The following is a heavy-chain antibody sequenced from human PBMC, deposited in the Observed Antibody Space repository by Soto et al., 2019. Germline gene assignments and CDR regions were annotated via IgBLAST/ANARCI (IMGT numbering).Heavy chain of an antibody. CDR1: VFNFNNYN. CDR3: ARDNRDCSAFNCYNPGRVFGLDV. D-gene: IGHD2-15*01. Sequence: PGGSLRLSCVASVFNFNNYNLHWVRQAPSNSLESVAVISFDGTTDYYADSVKGRFTVSRDNFKNILSLQMDSLRPEDTAVYYCARDNRDCSAFNCYNPGRVFGLDVWGQGTTVTVSS. CDR2: ISFDGTTD. V-gene: IGHV3-30-3*01. J-gene: IGHJ6*02.